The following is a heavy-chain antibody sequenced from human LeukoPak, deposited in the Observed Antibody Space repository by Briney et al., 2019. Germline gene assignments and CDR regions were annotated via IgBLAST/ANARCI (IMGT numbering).Heavy chain of an antibody. CDR1: GFYFTDYA. J-gene: IGHJ4*01. CDR2: VSGNGDTK. V-gene: IGHV3-23*01. D-gene: IGHD2-21*02. CDR3: ARGSTSTAPGWVY. Sequence: PGGSLRLSCAASGFYFTDYAMSWARQAPGKGLEWLSAVSGNGDTKDSVDSVKGRFTISRDNSRNTVHLQIDNLRTEDTAVYYCARGSTSTAPGWVYWGHGTPVTVSS.